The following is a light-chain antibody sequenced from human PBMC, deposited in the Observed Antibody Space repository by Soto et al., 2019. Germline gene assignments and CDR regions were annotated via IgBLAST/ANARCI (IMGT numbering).Light chain of an antibody. V-gene: IGKV1-39*01. Sequence: DIPMTQSPSSLSASVGDRVTITCRASQSISTYLHWYQQKPGKAPNLLIYAASTLQSGVPSRFSGSGSGTDFTLTISSLQPEDFATYFCQHGYSTPLTFGGGTKLDIK. CDR3: QHGYSTPLT. CDR2: AAS. CDR1: QSISTY. J-gene: IGKJ4*01.